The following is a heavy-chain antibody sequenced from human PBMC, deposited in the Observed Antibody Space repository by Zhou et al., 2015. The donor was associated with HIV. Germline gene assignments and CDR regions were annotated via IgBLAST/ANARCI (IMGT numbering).Heavy chain of an antibody. CDR1: GDPFSSYA. D-gene: IGHD2-21*02. CDR2: IVPLTRST. J-gene: IGHJ2*01. CDR3: AKERGRHYDRVTGNQNGRYFEV. V-gene: IGHV1-69*11. Sequence: QVQLVQSGAEVKKPGSSVKLSCRSSGDPFSSYAVTWVRQAPGQGPEFMGRIVPLTRSTLYSEKFRDRIKITADLSTTSVFLEVTGLTSSDTAVLFCAKERGRHYDRVTGNQNGRYFEVWGRGTSVTVSS.